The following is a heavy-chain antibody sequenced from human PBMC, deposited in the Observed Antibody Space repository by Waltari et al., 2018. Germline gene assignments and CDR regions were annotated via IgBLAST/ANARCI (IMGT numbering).Heavy chain of an antibody. CDR3: ARDRSGYDYCFDP. CDR1: GYSISSRYY. J-gene: IGHJ5*02. D-gene: IGHD5-12*01. CDR2: IYHSGST. V-gene: IGHV4-38-2*02. Sequence: QVQLQESGPGLVKPSETLSLTCAVSGYSISSRYYWGWIRQPPGKGLEWIGSIYHSGSTYYNPSLKSRVTISVDTSKNQFSLKLSSVTAADTAVYYFARDRSGYDYCFDPRGQGTLVTVSS.